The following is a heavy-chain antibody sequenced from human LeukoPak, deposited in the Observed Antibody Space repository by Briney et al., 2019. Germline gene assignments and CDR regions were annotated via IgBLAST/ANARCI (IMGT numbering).Heavy chain of an antibody. V-gene: IGHV4-30-4*01. CDR2: IYYSGST. J-gene: IGHJ4*02. CDR3: ARDLTRRGYGRTIDY. Sequence: SQTLSLTCTVSGGSISSGDYYWSWIRQPPGKGLEWIGYIYYSGSTYYNPSLKSRVTISVDTSKNQFSLKLSSVTAADTAVYYCARDLTRRGYGRTIDYWGQGTLVTVSS. D-gene: IGHD6-25*01. CDR1: GGSISSGDYY.